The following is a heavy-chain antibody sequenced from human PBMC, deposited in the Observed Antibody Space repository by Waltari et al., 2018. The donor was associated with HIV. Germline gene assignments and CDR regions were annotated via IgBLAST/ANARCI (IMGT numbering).Heavy chain of an antibody. D-gene: IGHD4-17*01. CDR3: TATVTTRGTFDY. V-gene: IGHV3-21*01. J-gene: IGHJ4*02. CDR1: GFSFSRYA. Sequence: EVQLVESGGGLAKPGGSRRLSCAASGFSFSRYAMNWVRQAPGKGLEWIAYISISSDYIYYADSIKGRFTISRDNAKNSVFLHMDNLRDVDTAVYYCTATVTTRGTFDYWGQGTAVPVS. CDR2: ISISSDYI.